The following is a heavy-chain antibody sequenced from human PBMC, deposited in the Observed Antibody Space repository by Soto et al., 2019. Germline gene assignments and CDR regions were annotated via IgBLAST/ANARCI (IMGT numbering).Heavy chain of an antibody. CDR2: INPNSGGT. Sequence: ASVKVSCKASGYTFTGYYMHWVRQAPGQGLEWMGWINPNSGGTNYAQKFQGRVTMTRDTSIGTAYMELSRLRSDDTAVYYRARGHSRCGAGGYWGQGTLVTVSS. V-gene: IGHV1-2*02. J-gene: IGHJ4*02. D-gene: IGHD6-13*01. CDR1: GYTFTGYY. CDR3: ARGHSRCGAGGY.